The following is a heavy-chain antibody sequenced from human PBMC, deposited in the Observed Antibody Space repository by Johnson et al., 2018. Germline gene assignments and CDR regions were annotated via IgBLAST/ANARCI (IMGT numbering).Heavy chain of an antibody. V-gene: IGHV3-21*01. Sequence: VQLVQSGGGWVQPGGSLRLSCAASGFTFTNYAMTWVRQAPGKGLEWVSSISSSSSYIYYADSVKGRFTISRDNAKNSLYLQMNSLRAEDTAVYYCARGSSSWYYYFQHWGQGTLVTVSS. CDR1: GFTFTNYA. CDR2: ISSSSSYI. J-gene: IGHJ1*01. D-gene: IGHD6-13*01. CDR3: ARGSSSWYYYFQH.